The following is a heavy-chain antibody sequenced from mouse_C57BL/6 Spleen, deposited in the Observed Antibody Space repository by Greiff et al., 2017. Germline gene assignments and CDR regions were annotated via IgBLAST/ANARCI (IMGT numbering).Heavy chain of an antibody. J-gene: IGHJ4*01. V-gene: IGHV6-3*01. CDR3: TGQLRLPPYAMDY. D-gene: IGHD3-2*02. CDR1: GFTFSNYW. CDR2: IRLKSDNYAT. Sequence: EVKLVESGGGLVQPGGSMKLSCVASGFTFSNYWMNWVRQSPEKGLEWVAQIRLKSDNYATHYAESVKGRFTISRDDSKSSVYLQMNNLRAEDTGIYYCTGQLRLPPYAMDYWGQGTSVTVSS.